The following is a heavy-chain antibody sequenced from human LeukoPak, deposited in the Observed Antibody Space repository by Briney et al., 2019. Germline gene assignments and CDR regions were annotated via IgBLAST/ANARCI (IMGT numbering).Heavy chain of an antibody. Sequence: PGGSLRLSCAASGFTFSTYNMNWVRQAPGKGLEWVSSITSSSTYINYADSVKGRFTISRDNAKNSLYLQMNSLRAEDTAVYYCARDPYSGGYGDYYYYYMDLWGQGTTVTISS. CDR3: ARDPYSGGYGDYYYYYMDL. CDR1: GFTFSTYN. J-gene: IGHJ6*03. V-gene: IGHV3-21*01. CDR2: ITSSSTYI. D-gene: IGHD1-26*01.